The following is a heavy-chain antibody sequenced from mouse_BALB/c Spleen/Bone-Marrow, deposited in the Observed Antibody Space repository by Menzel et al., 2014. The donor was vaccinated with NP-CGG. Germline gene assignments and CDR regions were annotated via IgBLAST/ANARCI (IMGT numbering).Heavy chain of an antibody. CDR3: ARYYYGSSNFDY. V-gene: IGHV1-26*01. J-gene: IGHJ2*01. Sequence: DVKLQESGPELVKPGASVKISCKASGYSFTGYYMHWVKQSHVKSLEWIGRINPNNGATSYNQNFKDKASLTVDKSSSTAYMELHSLTSEDSAVYYCARYYYGSSNFDYWGQGTIFTVSS. CDR1: GYSFTGYY. D-gene: IGHD1-1*01. CDR2: INPNNGAT.